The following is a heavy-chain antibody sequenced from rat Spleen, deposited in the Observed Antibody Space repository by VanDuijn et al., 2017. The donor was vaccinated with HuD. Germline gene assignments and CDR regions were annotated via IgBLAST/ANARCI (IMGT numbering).Heavy chain of an antibody. Sequence: EVQLVESGGGLVQPGRSLNLSCVGSGFTFNNYWMTWVRQAPGRGLEWVASISGAGDGTYYPDSVKGRFTISRDDAKSTLYLQMNSLRSEDTATYYCTRSRRYYGLGTYWGRGTLVTVSS. CDR1: GFTFNNYW. V-gene: IGHV5-31*01. CDR2: ISGAGDGT. CDR3: TRSRRYYGLGTY. D-gene: IGHD1-6*01. J-gene: IGHJ3*01.